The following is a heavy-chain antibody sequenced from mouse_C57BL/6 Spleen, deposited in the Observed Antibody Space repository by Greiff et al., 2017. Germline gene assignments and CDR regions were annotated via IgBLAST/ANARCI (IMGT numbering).Heavy chain of an antibody. J-gene: IGHJ1*03. CDR3: ARGVYYNGSNYWYFDV. Sequence: VQLQQSGAELVKPGASVKISCKASGYAFSSYWMNWVKQRPGKGLEWIGQIYPGDGDTNYNGKFKGQATLTADKSSSAAYMQRSSLTSEGSAVYFSARGVYYNGSNYWYFDVWGKGTTVTVSS. CDR2: IYPGDGDT. V-gene: IGHV1-80*01. D-gene: IGHD1-1*01. CDR1: GYAFSSYW.